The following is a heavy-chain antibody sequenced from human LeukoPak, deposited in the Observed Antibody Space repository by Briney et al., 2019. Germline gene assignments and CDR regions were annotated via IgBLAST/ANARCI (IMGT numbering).Heavy chain of an antibody. CDR3: ARVRRQYFDWSNAPDFDY. CDR2: INPNSGGT. V-gene: IGHV1-2*06. D-gene: IGHD3-9*01. J-gene: IGHJ4*02. Sequence: ASVKVSCKASGYTFTGYYMHWVRQAPGQGLEWMGRINPNSGGTNYAQKFQGRVTMTRDTSISTAYMELSRLRSDDTAVYYCARVRRQYFDWSNAPDFDYWGQGTLVTVSS. CDR1: GYTFTGYY.